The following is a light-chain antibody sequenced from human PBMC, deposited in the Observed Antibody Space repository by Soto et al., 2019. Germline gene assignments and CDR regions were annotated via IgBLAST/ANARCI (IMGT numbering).Light chain of an antibody. CDR3: SSYTISRTPVV. Sequence: QYALTQPASVSGSPGQSITLSCTGTSSDIGGYNSVSWYQQHPGKAPKLLIYEVSHRPSGVSYRFSGSKSGNTASLTISGIQAEDEADYFCSSYTISRTPVVFGGGTKLTVL. V-gene: IGLV2-14*01. J-gene: IGLJ2*01. CDR1: SSDIGGYNS. CDR2: EVS.